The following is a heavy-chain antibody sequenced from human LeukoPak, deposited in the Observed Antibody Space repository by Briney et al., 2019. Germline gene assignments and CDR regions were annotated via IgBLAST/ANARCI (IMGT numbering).Heavy chain of an antibody. CDR3: ARNLEAVAGTV. CDR2: ISPNSGDT. D-gene: IGHD6-19*01. J-gene: IGHJ4*02. Sequence: ASVKLSCKASGSTYTGYYLHWVRQPPGQGLDWMGWISPNSGDTHYAQKFQGRVTMTGDTSISTAYMELSRLRTDDTAVYYCARNLEAVAGTVWGQGTLVTVSS. CDR1: GSTYTGYY. V-gene: IGHV1-2*02.